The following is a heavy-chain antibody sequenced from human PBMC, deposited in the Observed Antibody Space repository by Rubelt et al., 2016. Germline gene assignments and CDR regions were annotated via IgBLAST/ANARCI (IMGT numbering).Heavy chain of an antibody. V-gene: IGHV1-69*04. J-gene: IGHJ6*02. CDR1: GGTFSSYA. D-gene: IGHD6-6*01. Sequence: QVQLVQSGAEVKKPESSVKVSCKASGGTFSSYAISWVRQAPGQGLEWMGRIIPILGIANYAQKFQGRVTITADKSTSTADMELGSRRSEDTAVYYCASSLPNLFGIAARDYYYYYGMDVWGQGTTVTVSS. CDR3: ASSLPNLFGIAARDYYYYYGMDV. CDR2: IIPILGIA.